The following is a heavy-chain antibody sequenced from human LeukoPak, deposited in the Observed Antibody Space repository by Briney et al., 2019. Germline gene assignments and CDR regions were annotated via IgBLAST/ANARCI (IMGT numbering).Heavy chain of an antibody. D-gene: IGHD3-22*01. CDR1: GFTFSSYA. CDR3: ARGSYYDSSGSFYFDY. V-gene: IGHV3-23*01. CDR2: ISGSGDNT. Sequence: GGSLRLSCAASGFTFSSYAMSWVRQAPGKGLEWVSGISGSGDNTYYADSVKGRFTISRDNSKNTLYVQVNSLGTEDTAAYYCARGSYYDSSGSFYFDYWGQGTLVTVSS. J-gene: IGHJ4*02.